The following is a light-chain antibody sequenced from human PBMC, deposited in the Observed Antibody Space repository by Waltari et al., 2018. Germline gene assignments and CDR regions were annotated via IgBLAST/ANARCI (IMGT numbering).Light chain of an antibody. CDR3: CSYAGNYVWV. CDR2: DVS. Sequence: QSALTQPAAVSGSPGQSVTISCTAACSDIGRYDIVSWYQQHPGNAPKLVISDVSKRPSGVSDRFSGSKSGDTASLTISGLQFEDEADYYCCSYAGNYVWVFGGGTRLTVL. CDR1: CSDIGRYDI. V-gene: IGLV2-23*02. J-gene: IGLJ3*02.